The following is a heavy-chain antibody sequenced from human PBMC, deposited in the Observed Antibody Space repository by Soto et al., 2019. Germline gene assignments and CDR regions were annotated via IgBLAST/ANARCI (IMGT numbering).Heavy chain of an antibody. D-gene: IGHD1-26*01. V-gene: IGHV6-1*01. CDR1: GDSVSSNSAA. J-gene: IGHJ1*01. CDR2: TFYRSRWYH. Sequence: WRTLALTCPVSGDSVSSNSAAWNWIRQSPSRGLEWLGRTFYRSRWYHEYAVSVKGRISINPDTSKNQFSLQLNSVTPEDTAVYYWIRGTSPPVGLNGCEPWAQGTL. CDR3: IRGTSPPVGLNGCEP.